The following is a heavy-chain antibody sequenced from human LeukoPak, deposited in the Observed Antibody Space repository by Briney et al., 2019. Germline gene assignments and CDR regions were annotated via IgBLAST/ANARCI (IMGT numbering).Heavy chain of an antibody. CDR3: ARDLYYDSSGYYPSFDY. CDR1: GFTFSSYS. Sequence: GGSLRLSCAASGFTFSSYSMNWVRQAPGKGLEWVSYISSSSSTIYYADSVKGRFTISGDNAKNSLYLQMNSLRDEDTAVYYCARDLYYDSSGYYPSFDYWGQGTLVTVSS. J-gene: IGHJ4*02. CDR2: ISSSSSTI. D-gene: IGHD3-22*01. V-gene: IGHV3-48*02.